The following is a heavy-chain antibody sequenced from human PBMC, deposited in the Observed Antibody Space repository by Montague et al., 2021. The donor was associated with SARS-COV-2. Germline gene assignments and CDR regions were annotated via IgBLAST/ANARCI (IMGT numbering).Heavy chain of an antibody. CDR1: GASINAYY. J-gene: IGHJ4*02. D-gene: IGHD2-2*01. CDR2: TYYSGSA. Sequence: SETLSLTCTVSGASINAYYWTWIRQPPGKGLEYIGFTYYSGSANYNPSLKSRVTISVDKSKNQFSLTLTSATAAGTAMYYCARLAHERHCSVATCSPHWGQGILVTVSS. V-gene: IGHV4-59*01. CDR3: ARLAHERHCSVATCSPH.